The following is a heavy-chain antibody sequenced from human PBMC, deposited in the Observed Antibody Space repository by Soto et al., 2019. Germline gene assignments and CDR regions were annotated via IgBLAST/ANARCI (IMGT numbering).Heavy chain of an antibody. CDR3: ASRDPGTSVDY. Sequence: ASETLSLTCAVSGGSFTSNNWWTWVRQPPGQGLEWIGEIYRTGSTNYNPSLKSRVTISLDKSENQFSLKVTSLTAADTAVYYCASRDPGTSVDYWGQGTLVTVSS. CDR2: IYRTGST. J-gene: IGHJ4*02. CDR1: GGSFTSNNW. D-gene: IGHD1-7*01. V-gene: IGHV4-4*02.